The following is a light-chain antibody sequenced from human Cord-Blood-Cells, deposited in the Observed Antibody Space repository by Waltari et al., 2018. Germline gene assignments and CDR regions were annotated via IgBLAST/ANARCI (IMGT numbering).Light chain of an antibody. J-gene: IGLJ2*01. Sequence: QPPLTQLAPLPGSPGRSFTIPCPEPTIDVGVLNLVPWYQQHPGKAPKPKIYEGGKRPSGVSNRFSGSKSGNTASLTISGPQAEDEADYYCCSYAGSSTVFGGGTKLTVL. V-gene: IGLV2-23*01. CDR2: EGG. CDR1: TIDVGVLNL. CDR3: CSYAGSSTV.